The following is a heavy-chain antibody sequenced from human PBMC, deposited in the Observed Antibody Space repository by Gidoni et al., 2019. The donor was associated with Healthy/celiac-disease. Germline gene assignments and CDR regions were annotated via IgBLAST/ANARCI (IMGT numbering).Heavy chain of an antibody. CDR3: ARDGCSSTSCYLEYNWFDP. CDR1: GGSISSSSYY. V-gene: IGHV4-39*07. CDR2: IYYSGST. J-gene: IGHJ5*02. Sequence: QLQLQESGPGLVKPSKTLSLTCTVSGGSISSSSYYWGWIRQPPGKGLEWIGSIYYSGSTYYNPSLKSRVTISVDTSKNQFSLKLSSVTAADTAVYYCARDGCSSTSCYLEYNWFDPWGQGTLVTVSS. D-gene: IGHD2-2*01.